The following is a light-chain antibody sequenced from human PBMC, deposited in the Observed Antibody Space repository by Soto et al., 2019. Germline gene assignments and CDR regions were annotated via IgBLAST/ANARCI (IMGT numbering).Light chain of an antibody. CDR2: DAS. V-gene: IGKV1-5*01. J-gene: IGKJ1*01. Sequence: IQMTQSPSTLSASVGDRVTITCRASQSISSWLAWYQQKPGKAPKILIYDASSLESGVPSRFSGSGSGTEFTLTISSLKPDDFATYYCQQYNTYSGTFGQGTKVEIK. CDR3: QQYNTYSGT. CDR1: QSISSW.